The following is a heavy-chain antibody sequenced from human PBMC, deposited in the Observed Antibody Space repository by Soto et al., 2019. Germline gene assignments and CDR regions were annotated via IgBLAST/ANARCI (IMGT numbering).Heavy chain of an antibody. J-gene: IGHJ6*03. D-gene: IGHD3-10*01. V-gene: IGHV3-23*01. Sequence: GGSLGLSCAASGFTFSSYAMNWVRQAPGKGLEWVSSIISGGGNTNSADSVKGRFTISRDNSKNTLYLQMNSLRAEDTAVYYCAKPVGPYYHYSYMDVWGKGTTVTVSS. CDR1: GFTFSSYA. CDR3: AKPVGPYYHYSYMDV. CDR2: IISGGGNT.